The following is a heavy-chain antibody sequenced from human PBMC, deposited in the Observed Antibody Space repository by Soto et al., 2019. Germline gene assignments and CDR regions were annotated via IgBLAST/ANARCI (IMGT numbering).Heavy chain of an antibody. CDR1: GYTFTSYY. V-gene: IGHV1-46*01. CDR3: ARDRRRDGYKLQARPHFDY. D-gene: IGHD5-12*01. Sequence: ASVKLSCKASGYTFTSYYMHWVRQAPGQGLEWMGIINPSGGSTSYAQKFQGRVTMTRDTSTSTVYMELSSLRSEDTAVYYCARDRRRDGYKLQARPHFDYWGQGTLVTVSS. CDR2: INPSGGST. J-gene: IGHJ4*02.